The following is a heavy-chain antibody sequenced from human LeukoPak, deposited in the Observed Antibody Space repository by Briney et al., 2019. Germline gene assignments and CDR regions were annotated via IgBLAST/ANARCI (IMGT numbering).Heavy chain of an antibody. CDR3: ARGGWGVAAAGFDY. Sequence: PGGSLRLSCAASGFTFSRYGMHWVRQAPGKGLEWVAVIWYDGSNEYYANSVKGRFTISRDNSKNTLYLEMNSLRGEDTAVYYCARGGWGVAAAGFDYWGQGTLVTVSS. V-gene: IGHV3-33*08. J-gene: IGHJ4*02. CDR2: IWYDGSNE. D-gene: IGHD6-13*01. CDR1: GFTFSRYG.